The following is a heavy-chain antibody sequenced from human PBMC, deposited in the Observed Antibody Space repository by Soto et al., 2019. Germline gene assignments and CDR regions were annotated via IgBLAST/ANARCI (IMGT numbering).Heavy chain of an antibody. CDR2: INPNSGGT. CDR3: ARDHFSYSSSSGTRRKDYYYGMDA. Sequence: ASVKVSCKASGYTFTGYYMHWVRQAPGQGLEWMGWINPNSGGTNYAQKFQGWVTMTRDTSISTAYMELSRLRSDDTAVYYCARDHFSYSSSSGTRRKDYYYGMDAWGQGTTVTVSS. CDR1: GYTFTGYY. V-gene: IGHV1-2*04. J-gene: IGHJ6*02. D-gene: IGHD6-6*01.